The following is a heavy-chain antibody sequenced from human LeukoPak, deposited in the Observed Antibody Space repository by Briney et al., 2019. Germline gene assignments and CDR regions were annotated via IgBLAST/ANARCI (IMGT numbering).Heavy chain of an antibody. CDR1: GGSISSYY. V-gene: IGHV4-59*01. J-gene: IGHJ4*02. CDR3: ARGSGWGAPFDY. CDR2: IYYSGST. D-gene: IGHD6-19*01. Sequence: SETLSLTCTASGGSISSYYWSWIRQPPGKGLEWIGYIYYSGSTNYNPSLKSRVTISVDTSKNQFSLKLSSVTAADTAVYYCARGSGWGAPFDYWGQGTLVTVSS.